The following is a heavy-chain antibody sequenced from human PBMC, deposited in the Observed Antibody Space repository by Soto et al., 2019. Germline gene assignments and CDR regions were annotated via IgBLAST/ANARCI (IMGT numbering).Heavy chain of an antibody. CDR3: ARVSMAGLNSFAP. CDR1: GFTFSSYG. D-gene: IGHD2-15*01. CDR2: IWYDGSNK. J-gene: IGHJ5*02. Sequence: GGSLRLSCAASGFTFSSYGMHWVRQAPGKGLEWVAVIWYDGSNKYYADSVKGRFTISRDNSKNSLYLQMNSLRAEDTAVYYCARVSMAGLNSFAPGGQEPLVTVPS. V-gene: IGHV3-33*01.